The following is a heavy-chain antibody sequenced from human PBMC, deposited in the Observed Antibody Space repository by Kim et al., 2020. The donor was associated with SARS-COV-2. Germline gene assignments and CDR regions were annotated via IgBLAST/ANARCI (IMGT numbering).Heavy chain of an antibody. CDR3: ATAPSYCCSTSCHPNWFDP. V-gene: IGHV1-24*01. J-gene: IGHJ5*02. CDR2: FDPEDGET. CDR1: GYTLIELS. Sequence: ASVKVSCKVSGYTLIELSMHWVRQAPGKGLEWMGGFDPEDGETIYAQKFQGRVTMTEDTSTDTAYMELSSLRSEDTAVYYCATAPSYCCSTSCHPNWFDPWGQGTLVTVSS. D-gene: IGHD2-2*01.